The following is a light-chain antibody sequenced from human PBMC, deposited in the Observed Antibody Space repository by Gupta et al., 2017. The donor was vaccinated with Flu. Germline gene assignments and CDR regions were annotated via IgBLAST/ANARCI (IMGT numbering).Light chain of an antibody. J-gene: IGKJ4*02. CDR1: QSLLYSSNNKNY. CDR2: WAA. CDR3: QQYYTTPLT. V-gene: IGKV4-1*01. Sequence: DIVMTQSPDSLAVALGERATINCKSSQSLLYSSNNKNYLAWYQQKPGQPPKLLIYWAATRESGVTDRFSGSESGTDFTLTISSLQAEDVAVYYCQQYYTTPLTFGGGTKVEIK.